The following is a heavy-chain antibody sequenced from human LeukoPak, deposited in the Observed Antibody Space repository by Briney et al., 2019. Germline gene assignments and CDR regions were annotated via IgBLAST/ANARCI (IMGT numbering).Heavy chain of an antibody. J-gene: IGHJ3*02. CDR3: AILGYYYDSSGYSTLDAFDI. CDR1: GYTFTSYY. CDR2: INPSGGST. Sequence: ASVNVSCKASGYTFTSYYMHWVRQAPGQGLEWMGIINPSGGSTSYAQKFQGRVTMTRDTSTSTVYMELSSLRSEDTAVYYCAILGYYYDSSGYSTLDAFDIWGQGTMVTVSS. D-gene: IGHD3-22*01. V-gene: IGHV1-46*01.